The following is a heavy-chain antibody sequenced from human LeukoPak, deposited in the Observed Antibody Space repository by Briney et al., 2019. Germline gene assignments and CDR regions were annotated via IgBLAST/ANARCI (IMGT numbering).Heavy chain of an antibody. J-gene: IGHJ4*02. V-gene: IGHV1-69*05. CDR1: GGTFSSYA. CDR2: IIPIFGTA. CDR3: ARGSPPYYYDSSGYYYETPFYY. Sequence: GASVKVSCKSSGGTFSSYAITWVRQAPGQGLEWMGGIIPIFGTANYAHKFQGRVTTTTDASMSTAYKELSSMTSEDTAVYYCARGSPPYYYDSSGYYYETPFYYWGEGTLFTVSS. D-gene: IGHD3-22*01.